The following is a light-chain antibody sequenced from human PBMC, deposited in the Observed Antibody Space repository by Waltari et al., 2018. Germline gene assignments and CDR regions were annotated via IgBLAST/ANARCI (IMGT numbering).Light chain of an antibody. J-gene: IGKJ4*01. Sequence: EIVLTQSPGTLPLSPGDRATLSCRASQPVRTTYLAWYQQKPGQAPTLLIYGASSRATGIPDRFSGSGSGTDFSLTISSLEPEDFAVYYCQQYDVSPLTFGGGTKVEIK. CDR1: QPVRTTY. V-gene: IGKV3-20*01. CDR3: QQYDVSPLT. CDR2: GAS.